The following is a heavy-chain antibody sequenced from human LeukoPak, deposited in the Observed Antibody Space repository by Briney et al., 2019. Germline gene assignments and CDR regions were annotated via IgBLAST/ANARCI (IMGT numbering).Heavy chain of an antibody. CDR2: INEDGSEK. D-gene: IGHD3-10*01. J-gene: IGHJ6*02. CDR1: GFTFNKYW. V-gene: IGHV3-7*01. CDR3: ASGDGASITIQNYYYYGMDV. Sequence: GGSLRLSCAASGFTFNKYWMACFRQTPGKELQWVANINEDGSEKYYVDSVKGRFTISRDNANNSWSLQMDSLRVEDTAVYYCASGDGASITIQNYYYYGMDVWGQGTTVTVSS.